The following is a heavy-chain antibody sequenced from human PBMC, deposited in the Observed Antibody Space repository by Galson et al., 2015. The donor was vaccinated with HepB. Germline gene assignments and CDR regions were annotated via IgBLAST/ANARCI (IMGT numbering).Heavy chain of an antibody. V-gene: IGHV5-10-1*01. CDR2: IDPSDSYT. D-gene: IGHD5-18*01. CDR3: AISDLDTALIRNSPFDY. CDR1: GYRLTNFW. J-gene: IGHJ4*02. Sequence: QSGAEVKKPGESLRISCKGSGYRLTNFWISWVRQMPGKGLEWMGRIDPSDSYTNYSPSFQGHVTISADKSISTAYLQWSSLKASDTAIYYCAISDLDTALIRNSPFDYWGQGTQVTVSS.